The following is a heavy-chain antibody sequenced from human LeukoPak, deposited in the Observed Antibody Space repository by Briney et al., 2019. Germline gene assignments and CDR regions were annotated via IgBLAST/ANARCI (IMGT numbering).Heavy chain of an antibody. CDR1: GGSISSYY. Sequence: SETLPLTCTVSGGSISSYYWSWIRQPPGKGLEWIGYIYYSGSTNYNPSLKSRVTISVDTSKNQFSLKLSSVTAADTAVYYCAAAGTSLRDFDYWGQGTLVTVSS. CDR2: IYYSGST. V-gene: IGHV4-59*08. D-gene: IGHD1-1*01. CDR3: AAAGTSLRDFDY. J-gene: IGHJ4*02.